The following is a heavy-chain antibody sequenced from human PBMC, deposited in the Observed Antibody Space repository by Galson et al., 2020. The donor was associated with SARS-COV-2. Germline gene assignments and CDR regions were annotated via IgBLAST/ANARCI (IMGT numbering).Heavy chain of an antibody. D-gene: IGHD3-22*01. J-gene: IGHJ5*02. CDR2: IYPSDSDT. CDR3: ARHDFYDTSRYYPGRLDP. V-gene: IGHV5-51*01. Sequence: GESLKISCKGTGYSFINSWIGWVRQVPGKGLEWMGVIYPSDSDTRYSPSFQGRVTISADKSISTAYLQWSSLKASDTAMYYCARHDFYDTSRYYPGRLDPWGQGTLVTVSS. CDR1: GYSFINSW.